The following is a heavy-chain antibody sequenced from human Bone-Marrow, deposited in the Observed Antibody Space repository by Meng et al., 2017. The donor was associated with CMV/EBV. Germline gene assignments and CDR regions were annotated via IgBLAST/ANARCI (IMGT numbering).Heavy chain of an antibody. V-gene: IGHV1-69*10. D-gene: IGHD6-13*01. J-gene: IGHJ4*02. CDR3: AHVSSSQYYFDY. CDR2: IIPILGIA. Sequence: SVKVSCKASGGTFSSYAISWVRQAPGQGLEWMGGIIPILGIANYAQKFEGRVTITADKSTSTAYMELSSLRSEDTAVYYCAHVSSSQYYFDYWGQGTLVTVYS. CDR1: GGTFSSYA.